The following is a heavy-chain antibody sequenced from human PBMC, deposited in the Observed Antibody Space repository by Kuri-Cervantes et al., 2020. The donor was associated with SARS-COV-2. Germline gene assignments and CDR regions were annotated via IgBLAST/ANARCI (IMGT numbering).Heavy chain of an antibody. CDR2: IFSNDEK. CDR1: GFSFSTSRVC. Sequence: SGPTLVKPTQTLTLTCTFSGFSFSTSRVCVSWIRQPPGKPLEWLAHIFSNDEKSYSTSLKSRLTISKDTSKSQVVLTMTNMDPVDTATYYCARIEGYCSSSSCYRGYYYYGMDVWGQGTTVTVSS. V-gene: IGHV2-26*01. D-gene: IGHD2-2*02. CDR3: ARIEGYCSSSSCYRGYYYYGMDV. J-gene: IGHJ6*02.